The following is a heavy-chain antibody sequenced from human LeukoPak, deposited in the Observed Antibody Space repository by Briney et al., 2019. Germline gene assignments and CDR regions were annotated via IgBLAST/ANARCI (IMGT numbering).Heavy chain of an antibody. D-gene: IGHD3-10*01. J-gene: IGHJ4*02. CDR2: INQDGSAK. V-gene: IGHV3-7*01. Sequence: PGGSLRLSCAASGFTFTDYWMSWVRQGPGKGLEWVANINQDGSAKYYVDSVKGRFTISRDNTKNLLYLQMNSLRVEDTAVYYCTRSGLDYWGQGTLVTVSS. CDR3: TRSGLDY. CDR1: GFTFTDYW.